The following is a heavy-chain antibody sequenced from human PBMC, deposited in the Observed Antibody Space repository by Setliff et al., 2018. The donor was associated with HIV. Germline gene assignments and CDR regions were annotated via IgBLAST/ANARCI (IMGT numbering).Heavy chain of an antibody. Sequence: SETLSLTCNVSPGSITVYYWTWVRQPPGRGLEWIGYVSHSAGTSYNPSLNSRVTMSVDPSRDQFSLKLSSVTAADTAVYYCARDPSRRPITVTEGDYWGQGTLVTVSS. CDR3: ARDPSRRPITVTEGDY. V-gene: IGHV4-59*01. CDR1: PGSITVYY. J-gene: IGHJ4*02. CDR2: VSHSAGT. D-gene: IGHD6-19*01.